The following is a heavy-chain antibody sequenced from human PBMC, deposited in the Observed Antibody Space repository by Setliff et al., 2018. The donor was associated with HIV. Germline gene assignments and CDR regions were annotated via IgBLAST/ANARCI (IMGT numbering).Heavy chain of an antibody. V-gene: IGHV4-39*07. CDR3: ARDPHYFDASGYYSWFYFDY. Sequence: KTSETLSLTCTVSGGSISSSSYYWGWIRQPPGKGLEWIGSIYYSGSTYYNPSLKSRVTISVDTSKSQFSLKLTSVTAADTAVYFCARDPHYFDASGYYSWFYFDYWGHGTLVTVPQ. D-gene: IGHD3-22*01. CDR1: GGSISSSSYY. CDR2: IYYSGST. J-gene: IGHJ4*01.